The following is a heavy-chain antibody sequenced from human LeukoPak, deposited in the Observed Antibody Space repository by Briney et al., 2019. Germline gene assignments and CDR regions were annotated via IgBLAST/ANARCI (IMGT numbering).Heavy chain of an antibody. CDR2: INPNSGGT. CDR3: ASEGIPWLRDAFDI. J-gene: IGHJ3*02. Sequence: ASVKVSCKASGYTFTGYYMRWVRQAPGQGLEWMGWINPNSGGTNYAQKFQGRGTMTRDTSISTAYMELSRVRSDDTALYYCASEGIPWLRDAFDIWGQGTMVTVSS. V-gene: IGHV1-2*02. CDR1: GYTFTGYY. D-gene: IGHD5-12*01.